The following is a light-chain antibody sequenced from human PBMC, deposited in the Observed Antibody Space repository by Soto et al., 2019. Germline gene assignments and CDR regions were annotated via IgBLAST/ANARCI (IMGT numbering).Light chain of an antibody. V-gene: IGLV2-14*01. CDR1: SSDVGAYSY. J-gene: IGLJ1*01. CDR2: DVS. CDR3: SSYTSSSYYV. Sequence: QSVLTQAASVSGSPGQSITITCTGTSSDVGAYSYVSWYQQHPGKAPKLMIYDVSNRPSGVSNRFSGSKSGNTASLTISGLQAEDEADYYCSSYTSSSYYVFGTGTKVTVL.